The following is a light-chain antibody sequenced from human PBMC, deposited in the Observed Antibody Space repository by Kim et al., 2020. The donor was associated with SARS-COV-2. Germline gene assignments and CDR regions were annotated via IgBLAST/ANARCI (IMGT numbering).Light chain of an antibody. V-gene: IGKV4-1*01. J-gene: IGKJ2*01. Sequence: ATINCKSSQSVLYSSDNRNYLAWYQQKPGQPPKLLIYWASTRESGVPDRFSGSGSGTDFTLTISSLQADDVAVYFCQQYYSIPQTFGQGTKLEI. CDR3: QQYYSIPQT. CDR2: WAS. CDR1: QSVLYSSDNRNY.